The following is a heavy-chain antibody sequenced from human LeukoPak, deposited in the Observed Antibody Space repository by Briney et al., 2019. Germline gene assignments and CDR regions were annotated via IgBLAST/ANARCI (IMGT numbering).Heavy chain of an antibody. CDR1: GYTFTSYY. D-gene: IGHD1-26*01. J-gene: IGHJ3*02. V-gene: IGHV1-46*01. Sequence: GASVKVSCKASGYTFTSYYIHWVRQAPGQGLEWMGIINPSGGSTSYVQKFQGRVTMTRDMSTSTVYMELSSLRSEDTAVYYCATMGKVGARAFDIWGQGTMVTVSS. CDR2: INPSGGST. CDR3: ATMGKVGARAFDI.